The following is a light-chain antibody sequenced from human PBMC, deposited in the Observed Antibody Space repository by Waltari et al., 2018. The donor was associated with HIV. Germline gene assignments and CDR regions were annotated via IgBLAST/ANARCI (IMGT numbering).Light chain of an antibody. V-gene: IGLV3-21*04. J-gene: IGLJ3*02. Sequence: SYVLTKPPSVSVAPGKTARITCEGDTIGDKSVHWYQQKAGHAPVLVIYYDNDRPSGIPERFSGFNSGNTGTLTISGVEAGDEADYYCQVWDSSSNHVVFGGGTKLTAL. CDR2: YDN. CDR3: QVWDSSSNHVV. CDR1: TIGDKS.